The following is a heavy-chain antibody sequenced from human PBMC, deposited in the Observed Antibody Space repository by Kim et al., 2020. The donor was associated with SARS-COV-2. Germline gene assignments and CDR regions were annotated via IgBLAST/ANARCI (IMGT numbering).Heavy chain of an antibody. D-gene: IGHD6-19*01. CDR3: ARPRSGWFDAFDI. V-gene: IGHV1-46*01. J-gene: IGHJ3*02. Sequence: YVKRFRGRVTMTRDTSTSTVYMELSSLRSEDTAVYYCARPRSGWFDAFDIWGQGTMVTVSS.